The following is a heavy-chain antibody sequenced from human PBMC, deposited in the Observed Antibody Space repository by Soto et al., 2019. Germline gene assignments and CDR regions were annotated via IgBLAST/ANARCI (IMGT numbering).Heavy chain of an antibody. V-gene: IGHV3-33*01. Sequence: QVQLVESGGGVVQPGRSLRLSCAASGFTFSSYGMHWVRQAPGKGLEWVAVIWYDGSNKYYADSVKGRFTISSDNSKNRLYLQMNSLRADDTAVYYCARESMVRGVIMWGAFDIWGQGTMVTVSS. J-gene: IGHJ3*02. CDR3: ARESMVRGVIMWGAFDI. CDR1: GFTFSSYG. CDR2: IWYDGSNK. D-gene: IGHD3-10*01.